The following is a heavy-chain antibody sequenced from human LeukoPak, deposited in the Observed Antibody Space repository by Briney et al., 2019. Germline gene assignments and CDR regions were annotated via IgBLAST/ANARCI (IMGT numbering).Heavy chain of an antibody. Sequence: PGGSLRLSCAASGFTFSGYTMNWVRQAPGKGLEWVSSISSSSSHIYYADSVKGRFTISRDNAKNSLYLQMNSLRAEDTAVYYCAAGPGDFDYWGQGTLVTVSS. CDR3: AAGPGDFDY. J-gene: IGHJ4*02. CDR2: ISSSSSHI. D-gene: IGHD1-14*01. V-gene: IGHV3-21*01. CDR1: GFTFSGYT.